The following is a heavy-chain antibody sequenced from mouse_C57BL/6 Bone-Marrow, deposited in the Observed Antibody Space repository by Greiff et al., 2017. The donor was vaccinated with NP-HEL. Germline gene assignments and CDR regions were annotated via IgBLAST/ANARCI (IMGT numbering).Heavy chain of an antibody. V-gene: IGHV1-69*01. CDR2: IDPSDSYT. CDR1: GYTFTSYW. Sequence: QVQLQQPGAELVMPGASVKLSCKASGYTFTSYWMHWVKQRPGQGLEWIGEIDPSDSYTNYNQKFKGKSTLTVDKSSSTAYMQLSSLTSEDSAVYYWARGVITTADYWGQGTTLTVSS. D-gene: IGHD1-1*01. CDR3: ARGVITTADY. J-gene: IGHJ2*01.